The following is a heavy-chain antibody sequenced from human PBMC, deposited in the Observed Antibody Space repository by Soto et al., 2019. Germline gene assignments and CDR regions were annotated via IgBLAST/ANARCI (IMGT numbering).Heavy chain of an antibody. Sequence: ASVKVSCKASGGTFSSYAISWVRQAPGQGLEWMGGIIPIFGTANYAQKFQGRVTITADKSTSTAYMELSSLRSEDTAVYYCARMGSMVRGVIGNWFDPWGQGTLVTSPQ. CDR1: GGTFSSYA. CDR3: ARMGSMVRGVIGNWFDP. V-gene: IGHV1-69*06. CDR2: IIPIFGTA. D-gene: IGHD3-10*01. J-gene: IGHJ5*02.